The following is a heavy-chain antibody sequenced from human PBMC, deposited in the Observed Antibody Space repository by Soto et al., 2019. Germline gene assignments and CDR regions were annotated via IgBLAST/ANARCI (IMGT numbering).Heavy chain of an antibody. V-gene: IGHV3-23*01. Sequence: EVQLLESGGGLVQPGGSLRLSCAASGFTFSHYAMSWVRQAPGKGLQWVSTIFGSGAPTDYADSVKGRFGNSRDNSYNMLFLAMNSLKDEDTAVYYCTRGASMWSFACDIWGHGTRVSVSS. J-gene: IGHJ3*02. CDR1: GFTFSHYA. CDR2: IFGSGAPT. D-gene: IGHD1-26*01. CDR3: TRGASMWSFACDI.